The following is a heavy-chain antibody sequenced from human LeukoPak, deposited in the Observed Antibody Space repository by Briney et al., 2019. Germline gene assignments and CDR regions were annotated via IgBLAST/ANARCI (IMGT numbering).Heavy chain of an antibody. CDR3: AKDKYSYGYNFDY. D-gene: IGHD5-18*01. Sequence: PGGSLRLSCAASGFTFSSYAMSWVRQAPGKGLEWVANIKPDGSLQFYGDSVKGRFTISRDNAKNSLYLQMNSLRTEDTALFYCAKDKYSYGYNFDYWGQGTLVTVSS. CDR2: IKPDGSLQ. CDR1: GFTFSSYA. V-gene: IGHV3-7*03. J-gene: IGHJ4*02.